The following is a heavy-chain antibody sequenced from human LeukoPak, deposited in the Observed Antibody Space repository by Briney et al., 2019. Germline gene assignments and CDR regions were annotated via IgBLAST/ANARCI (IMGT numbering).Heavy chain of an antibody. J-gene: IGHJ4*02. D-gene: IGHD2-15*01. Sequence: GGSLRLSCAASGFTVSNNYMNWVRQAPGKGLEWLSYMSSRGSTISYADSVKGRFTISRDNAKNSLFLQMNSLRAEDTAVYYCARARTPDYWGQGTLVTVSS. CDR1: GFTVSNNY. CDR2: MSSRGSTI. CDR3: ARARTPDY. V-gene: IGHV3-11*04.